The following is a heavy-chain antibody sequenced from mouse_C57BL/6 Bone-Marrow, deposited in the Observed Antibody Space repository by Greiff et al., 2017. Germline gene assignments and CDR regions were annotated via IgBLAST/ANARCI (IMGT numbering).Heavy chain of an antibody. D-gene: IGHD1-1*01. CDR1: GYTFTSYG. CDR2: IYPRSGNT. CDR3: AEIYYYGSSYYYAMDY. Sequence: VQLQQSGAELARPGASVKLSCKASGYTFTSYGISWVKQRTGQGLEWIGEIYPRSGNTYYNEKFKGKATLTADKSSSTAYMELRSLTSEDSAVYFCAEIYYYGSSYYYAMDYWGQGTSVTVSS. J-gene: IGHJ4*01. V-gene: IGHV1-81*01.